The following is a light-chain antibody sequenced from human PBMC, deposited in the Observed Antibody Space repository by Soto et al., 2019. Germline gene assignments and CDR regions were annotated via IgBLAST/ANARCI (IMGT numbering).Light chain of an antibody. CDR2: EGS. J-gene: IGLJ2*01. CDR1: SSDVGTYNL. V-gene: IGLV2-23*01. CDR3: YSYAGSSTLV. Sequence: QYALTQPASVSGSPGQSITISCTGTSSDVGTYNLVSWYQQHPGKAPKLMIYEGSKRPSGVSNRFSGSKSGNTASLTISGLQAEDEADYYCYSYAGSSTLVFGGGTKLTVL.